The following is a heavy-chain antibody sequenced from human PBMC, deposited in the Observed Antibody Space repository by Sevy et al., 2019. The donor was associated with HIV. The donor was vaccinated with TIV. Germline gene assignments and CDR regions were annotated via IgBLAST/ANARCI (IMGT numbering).Heavy chain of an antibody. V-gene: IGHV3-30-3*01. CDR3: ARDPGDYEAGMDV. CDR1: GFTFSSYA. Sequence: GGSLRLSCAASGFTFSSYAMHWVRHAPGKGLEWVAVISYDGSNKYYADSVKGRFTISRDNSKNTLYLQMNSLRAEDTAVYYCARDPGDYEAGMDVWGQWTTVTVSS. J-gene: IGHJ6*02. CDR2: ISYDGSNK. D-gene: IGHD4-17*01.